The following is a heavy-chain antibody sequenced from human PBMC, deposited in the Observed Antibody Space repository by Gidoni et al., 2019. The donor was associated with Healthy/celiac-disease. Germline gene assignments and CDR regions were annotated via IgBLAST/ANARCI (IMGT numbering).Heavy chain of an antibody. CDR1: GFTFPSSA. CDR3: AAESSGYYYYYYGMDV. V-gene: IGHV1-58*01. Sequence: QMQLVQSGPEVKKPGTSVKVSCKASGFTFPSSAVQWVRQARGQRLEWIGWIVVGRGNTNYAQKFQERVTITRDMSTSTAYMELSSLRSEDTAVYYCAAESSGYYYYYYGMDVWGQGTTVTVSS. CDR2: IVVGRGNT. J-gene: IGHJ6*02. D-gene: IGHD3-22*01.